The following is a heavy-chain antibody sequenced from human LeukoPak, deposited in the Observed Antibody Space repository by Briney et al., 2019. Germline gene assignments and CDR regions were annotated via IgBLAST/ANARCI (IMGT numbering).Heavy chain of an antibody. V-gene: IGHV3-7*01. CDR3: TRERSRAEDD. D-gene: IGHD1-14*01. CDR1: GLTFSGHW. Sequence: PGGSLRLSCAASGLTFSGHWMIWVRQAPGKGLEWVANINQGGSDKYYVDSVKGRFTISRDNANNLLYLQMNSLRGEDTAVYYCTRERSRAEDDWGQGTLVTVSS. CDR2: INQGGSDK. J-gene: IGHJ4*02.